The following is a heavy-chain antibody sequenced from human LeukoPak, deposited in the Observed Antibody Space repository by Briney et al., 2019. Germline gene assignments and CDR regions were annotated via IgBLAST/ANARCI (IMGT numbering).Heavy chain of an antibody. Sequence: ASVKVSCKSSGYTFTDYYMHWVRQALGQGLQWMGWINPNSGDTNYAQNFQGRVTMTRDTSISTAYMDLSRLRSGDTAVYYCARDSDSGTSWTNWFDPWGQGTLVTVSS. D-gene: IGHD1-26*01. CDR2: INPNSGDT. CDR1: GYTFTDYY. V-gene: IGHV1-2*02. CDR3: ARDSDSGTSWTNWFDP. J-gene: IGHJ5*02.